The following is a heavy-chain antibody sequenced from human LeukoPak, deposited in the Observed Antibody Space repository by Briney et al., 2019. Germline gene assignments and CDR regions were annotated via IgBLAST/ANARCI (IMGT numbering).Heavy chain of an antibody. D-gene: IGHD2-15*01. V-gene: IGHV3-7*01. CDR2: IEPAGSAT. J-gene: IGHJ4*02. CDR3: GRFGYVAAVDS. CDR1: GFTFSSYW. Sequence: PGGSLRLSCTASGFTFSSYWMTWVRQAPGKGVEWVANIEPAGSATYYVDSVKGRFTISRDNAKNLLYLQMNSLRAEDSAVYHCGRFGYVAAVDSWGQGALVTVSS.